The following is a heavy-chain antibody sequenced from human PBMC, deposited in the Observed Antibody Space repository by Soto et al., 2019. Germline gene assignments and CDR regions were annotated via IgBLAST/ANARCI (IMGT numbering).Heavy chain of an antibody. CDR2: IIPIFGTA. CDR3: ARTGIVATINYFDY. Sequence: ASVKVSCKASGGTFSSYAISWVRQAPGQGLEWMGGIIPIFGTANYAQKFQGRVTITADESTSTAYMELSSLRSEDTAVYYCARTGIVATINYFDYWGQGPLVTVSS. D-gene: IGHD5-12*01. J-gene: IGHJ4*02. CDR1: GGTFSSYA. V-gene: IGHV1-69*13.